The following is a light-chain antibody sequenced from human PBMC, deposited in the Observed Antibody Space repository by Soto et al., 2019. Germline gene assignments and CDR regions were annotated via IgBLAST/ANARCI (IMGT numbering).Light chain of an antibody. V-gene: IGKV1-39*01. CDR2: DAS. J-gene: IGKJ4*01. CDR1: QTIATY. Sequence: DIQMTQSPSSLSASLGDRVTITCRSSQTIATYLHWFQLKPGEAPNLLIYDASSLQSGVPSRFSGSGSGTDFTLTITNLQPEDFGTYYCPQTFSNCVSFGGGTKVDIK. CDR3: PQTFSNCVS.